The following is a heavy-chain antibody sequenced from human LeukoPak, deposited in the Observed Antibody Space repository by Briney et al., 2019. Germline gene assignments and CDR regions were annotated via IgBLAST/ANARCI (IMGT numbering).Heavy chain of an antibody. V-gene: IGHV3-66*01. CDR2: IYSGGST. CDR3: ARGSSYQPSFDY. J-gene: IGHJ4*02. Sequence: WGSLRLFCASSVFIVRIIYMSWVREARGRGLEWVSVIYSGGSTYYADSVKGRFTISRDNSKNTLYLQMNSLRAEDTAVYYCARGSSYQPSFDYWGQGTLVTVSS. CDR1: VFIVRIIY. D-gene: IGHD2-2*01.